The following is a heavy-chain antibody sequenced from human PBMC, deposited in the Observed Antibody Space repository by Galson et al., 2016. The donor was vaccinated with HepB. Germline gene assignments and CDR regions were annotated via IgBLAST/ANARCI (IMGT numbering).Heavy chain of an antibody. D-gene: IGHD1-14*01. Sequence: SLRLSCAASGFTFRSYSMNWVRQAPGKGLEWVSSISSSGNYIYYADSVKGRFTVSRDNTKNSLYLQMNSLRAEDTAVYYCAREYNTSPLYDYWGQGTLVTVSS. CDR2: ISSSGNYI. CDR3: AREYNTSPLYDY. J-gene: IGHJ4*02. CDR1: GFTFRSYS. V-gene: IGHV3-21*01.